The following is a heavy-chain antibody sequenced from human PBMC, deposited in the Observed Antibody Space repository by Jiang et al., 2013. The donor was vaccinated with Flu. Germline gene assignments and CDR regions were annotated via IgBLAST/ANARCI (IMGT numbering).Heavy chain of an antibody. V-gene: IGHV3-33*01. D-gene: IGHD1-1*01. CDR2: IWYDGSKK. Sequence: GVVQPGMSLRLSCAASGFTFSRYGMHWVRQAPGKGLEWVAIIWYDGSKKFYTDSVTGRFTISRDNSNNTVYLQMDSLRAEDTAVYYCARDNDADWYFDLWGRGTLVTVS. CDR3: ARDNDADWYFDL. CDR1: GFTFSRYG. J-gene: IGHJ2*01.